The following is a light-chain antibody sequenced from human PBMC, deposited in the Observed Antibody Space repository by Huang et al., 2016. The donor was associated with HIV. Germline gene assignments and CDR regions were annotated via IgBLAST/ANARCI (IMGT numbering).Light chain of an antibody. CDR3: QQYNNWPLYT. Sequence: EIVMTQSPATLSVSPGERATLSCRASHSVSSNLAWYQQKPGQAPRLLIYGASTRATGIPARFSGSGSGTEFTLTISSLQSEDSAVYYCQQYNNWPLYTLGQGTKLEIK. J-gene: IGKJ2*01. CDR2: GAS. V-gene: IGKV3-15*01. CDR1: HSVSSN.